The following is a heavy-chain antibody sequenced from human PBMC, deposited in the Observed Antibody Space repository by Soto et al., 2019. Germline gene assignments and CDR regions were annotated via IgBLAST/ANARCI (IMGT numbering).Heavy chain of an antibody. D-gene: IGHD1-26*01. J-gene: IGHJ4*02. CDR1: GFSVGSKY. V-gene: IGHV3-53*01. CDR2: IYSGGDT. Sequence: GGSLRLSCVASGFSVGSKYMNWVRQPPGKGLEWVSVIYSGGDTYYADSVKGRFTISRDNSKNTLYLQMNSLRAEDTAVYYCAKAVRDSSGCYSHFDFWGQGALVTVSS. CDR3: AKAVRDSSGCYSHFDF.